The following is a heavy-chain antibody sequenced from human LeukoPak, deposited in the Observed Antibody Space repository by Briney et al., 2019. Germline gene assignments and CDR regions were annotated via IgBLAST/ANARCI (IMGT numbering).Heavy chain of an antibody. D-gene: IGHD6-19*01. Sequence: GGSLRLSCAASGFTFSSYSMNWSHQAPGKGLEWVANIKQDGSEKYYVDSVKGRFTISRDNAKNSLYLQMNSLRAEDTAVYYCARESGWYVDYWGQGTLVTVSS. CDR1: GFTFSSYS. J-gene: IGHJ4*02. CDR2: IKQDGSEK. CDR3: ARESGWYVDY. V-gene: IGHV3-7*01.